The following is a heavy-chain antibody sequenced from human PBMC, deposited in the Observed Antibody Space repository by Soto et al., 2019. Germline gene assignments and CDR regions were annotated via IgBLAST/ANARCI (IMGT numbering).Heavy chain of an antibody. Sequence: QVQLQESGPGLVKPSETLSLTCTVSGGSISSYYWNWIRQPPGKGLEWIGYIYSSGSTNYNPSLKGRVTTSLDTPNNQASLNVTSVTAADTAVYYCAATPRYWGQGRLVTVSS. CDR1: GGSISSYY. CDR2: IYSSGST. CDR3: AATPRY. D-gene: IGHD2-15*01. J-gene: IGHJ4*02. V-gene: IGHV4-59*01.